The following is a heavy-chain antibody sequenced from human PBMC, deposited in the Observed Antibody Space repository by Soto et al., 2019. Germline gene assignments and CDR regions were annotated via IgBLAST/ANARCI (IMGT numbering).Heavy chain of an antibody. CDR2: ISGSGGST. D-gene: IGHD5-18*01. CDR3: AKDKSYGFPYYYYGMDV. J-gene: IGHJ6*02. V-gene: IGHV3-23*01. CDR1: GFTFSSYA. Sequence: EVQLLESGGGLVQPGGPLRLSCAASGFTFSSYAMSWVRQAPGKGLEWVSAISGSGGSTYYADSVKGRFTISRDNSKNTLYLQMNSLRAEDTAVYYCAKDKSYGFPYYYYGMDVWGQGTTVTVSS.